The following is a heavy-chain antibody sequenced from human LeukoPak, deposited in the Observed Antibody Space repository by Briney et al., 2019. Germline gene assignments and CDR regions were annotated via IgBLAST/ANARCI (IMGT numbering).Heavy chain of an antibody. V-gene: IGHV1-18*01. CDR1: GYTFTSYG. Sequence: ASVKVSCKASGYTFTSYGISWVRQAPGQGLEWMGWISAYNGNTNYAQKLQGRVTMTTDTSTSTAYMELSRLRSDDTAVYYCATLRGYCSSTSCPLMGMDVWGKGTTVTVSS. J-gene: IGHJ6*04. D-gene: IGHD2-2*01. CDR3: ATLRGYCSSTSCPLMGMDV. CDR2: ISAYNGNT.